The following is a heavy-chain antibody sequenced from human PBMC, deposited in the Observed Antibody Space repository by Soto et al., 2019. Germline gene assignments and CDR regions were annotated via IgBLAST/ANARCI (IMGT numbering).Heavy chain of an antibody. V-gene: IGHV3-30*03. CDR3: ARDIYCSGGSCYSGRYGMDV. Sequence: GESLKISCAASGFTFSSYGMHWVRQAPGKGLEWVAVISYDGSTIYYADSVKGRFTISRDNAKNSLYLQMNSLRDEDTAVYYCARDIYCSGGSCYSGRYGMDVWGQGTTVTVSS. CDR2: ISYDGSTI. J-gene: IGHJ6*02. CDR1: GFTFSSYG. D-gene: IGHD2-15*01.